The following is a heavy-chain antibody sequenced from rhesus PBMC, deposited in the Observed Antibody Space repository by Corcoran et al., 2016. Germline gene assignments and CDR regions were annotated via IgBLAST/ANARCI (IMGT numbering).Heavy chain of an antibody. CDR1: GFTFDDSA. J-gene: IGHJ6*01. CDR3: ARATTVYGLDS. D-gene: IGHD1-14*01. Sequence: EVQLVESGGGVVQPGGSLRLSCAASGFTFDDSAMHWVRQALGKGLEWVSGISWRGGSTYYDDSGKCQFTISRDNAKNSLYLQMGSLRAEDTALYYCARATTVYGLDSWGQGVVVTVSS. V-gene: IGHV3-201*01. CDR2: ISWRGGST.